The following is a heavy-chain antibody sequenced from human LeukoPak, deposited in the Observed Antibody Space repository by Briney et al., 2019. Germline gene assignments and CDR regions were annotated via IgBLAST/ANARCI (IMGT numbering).Heavy chain of an antibody. Sequence: GGSLRLSCAASGFTFSSYAMSWVRQAPGKGMEWVSAISGSGGSTFYADSVKGRFTISRDNSKNTLYLQMNSLRAEDTAVYYCAKDRYGGTIVGVVINWGQGTLVTVSS. CDR1: GFTFSSYA. CDR2: ISGSGGST. D-gene: IGHD3-3*01. V-gene: IGHV3-23*01. CDR3: AKDRYGGTIVGVVIN. J-gene: IGHJ4*02.